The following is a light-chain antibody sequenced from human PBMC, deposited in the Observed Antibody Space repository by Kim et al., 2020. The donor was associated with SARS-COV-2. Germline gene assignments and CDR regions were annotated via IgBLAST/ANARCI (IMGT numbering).Light chain of an antibody. CDR3: ATWDDSLNGRV. J-gene: IGLJ3*02. Sequence: GQRVTISCSGSSTNIGSDTVNWYQQLPGTAPKLLIYSNNQRPSGVPDRFSGSKSGTSASLAISGLQSEDEADYYCATWDDSLNGRVFGGGTHLTVL. CDR2: SNN. V-gene: IGLV1-44*01. CDR1: STNIGSDT.